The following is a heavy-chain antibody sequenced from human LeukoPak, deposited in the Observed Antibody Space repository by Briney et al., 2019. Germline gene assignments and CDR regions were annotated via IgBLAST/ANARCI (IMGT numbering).Heavy chain of an antibody. Sequence: PGGSLRLSCAASGFTFGSYSMNWVRQAPGKGLEWVSSISSSSSYIYYADSVKGRFTISRDNAKNSLYLQMNSLRAEDTAVYYCARDVGIAVADYFDYWGQGTLVTVSS. J-gene: IGHJ4*02. CDR3: ARDVGIAVADYFDY. CDR1: GFTFGSYS. V-gene: IGHV3-21*01. D-gene: IGHD6-19*01. CDR2: ISSSSSYI.